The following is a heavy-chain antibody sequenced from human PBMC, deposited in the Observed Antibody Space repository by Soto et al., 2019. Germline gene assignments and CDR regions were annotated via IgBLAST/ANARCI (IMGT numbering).Heavy chain of an antibody. Sequence: QVQLQQSGPGLVKPSQTLSLTCAISGDFVSSNSAAWHWIRQSPSRGLEWLGSTYYSSKWYNDYAVSVKSRITVSPDTSKNQSSLQLNSVTPDDTAVYSGARAYCSGGSCWGWSSWFDPWGQGTVVTVSS. J-gene: IGHJ5*02. CDR2: TYYSSKWYN. D-gene: IGHD2-15*01. CDR3: ARAYCSGGSCWGWSSWFDP. V-gene: IGHV6-1*01. CDR1: GDFVSSNSAA.